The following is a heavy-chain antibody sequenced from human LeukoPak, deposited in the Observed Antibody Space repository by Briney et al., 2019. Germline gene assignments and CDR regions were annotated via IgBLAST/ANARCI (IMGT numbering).Heavy chain of an antibody. Sequence: GGSLRLSCAASGFTFSSYGMHWVRQAPGKGLEWVAFIRYDGSNKYYADSVKGRFTISRDNSKNTLYLQMNSLRAEDTAVYYCAKDILVPAAPLGAFDIWGQGTMVTVSS. V-gene: IGHV3-30*02. CDR2: IRYDGSNK. CDR3: AKDILVPAAPLGAFDI. J-gene: IGHJ3*02. D-gene: IGHD2-2*01. CDR1: GFTFSSYG.